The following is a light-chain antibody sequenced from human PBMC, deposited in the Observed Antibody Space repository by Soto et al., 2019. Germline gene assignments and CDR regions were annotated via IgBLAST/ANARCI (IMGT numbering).Light chain of an antibody. CDR2: LGS. CDR3: MQALQAFT. J-gene: IGKJ4*01. Sequence: EIVMTQSPLSLPVTPGEPASISCRSSQSLLHRNGYNYLDWYLQKPGHSPQLLIYLGSNRASGVPDRFSGSGSGTDFTLKISRVEAEDVGVYYCMQALQAFTFGGGTKVEIK. CDR1: QSLLHRNGYNY. V-gene: IGKV2-28*01.